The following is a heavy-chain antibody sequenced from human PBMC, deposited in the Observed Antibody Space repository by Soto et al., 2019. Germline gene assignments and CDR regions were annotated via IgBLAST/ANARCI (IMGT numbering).Heavy chain of an antibody. CDR3: ARGGVDYYDSSGYPKDAFDI. CDR2: ISSSSSYT. V-gene: IGHV3-11*06. J-gene: IGHJ3*02. Sequence: GGSLRLSCAASGFTFSDYYMSWIRQAPGKGLEWVSYISSSSSYTNYADSVKGRFTISRDNAKNSLYLQMNSLRAEDTAVYYCARGGVDYYDSSGYPKDAFDIWGQGTMVTVSS. D-gene: IGHD3-22*01. CDR1: GFTFSDYY.